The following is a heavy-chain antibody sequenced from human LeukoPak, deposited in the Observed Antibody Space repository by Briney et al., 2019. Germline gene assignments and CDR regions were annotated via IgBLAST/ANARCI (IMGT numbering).Heavy chain of an antibody. J-gene: IGHJ4*02. CDR3: VKDRGYSYGEGGY. D-gene: IGHD5-18*01. V-gene: IGHV3-64D*06. CDR2: ISSNGGST. CDR1: RFTFSSYA. Sequence: GGSLRLSCSASRFTFSSYAMHWVRQAPGKGLEYVSAISSNGGSTYYADSVKGRFTISRDNSKNTLYLQMSSLRAEDTAVYYCVKDRGYSYGEGGYWGQGTLVTVSS.